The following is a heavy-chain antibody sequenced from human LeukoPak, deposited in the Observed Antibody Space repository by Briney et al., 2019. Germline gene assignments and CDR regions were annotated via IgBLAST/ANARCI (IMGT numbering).Heavy chain of an antibody. CDR2: IYYSGST. CDR1: GGSISSSSYY. J-gene: IGHJ4*02. V-gene: IGHV4-39*07. D-gene: IGHD2-15*01. Sequence: SETLSLTCTVSGGSISSSSYYWGWIRQPPGKGLEWIGSIYYSGSTNYNPSLKSRVTISVDTSKNQFSLKLSSVTAADTAVYYCARAYCSGGSCYSDYWGQGTLVTVSS. CDR3: ARAYCSGGSCYSDY.